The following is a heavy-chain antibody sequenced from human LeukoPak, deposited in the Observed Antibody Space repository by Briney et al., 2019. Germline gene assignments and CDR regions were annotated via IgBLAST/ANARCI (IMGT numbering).Heavy chain of an antibody. D-gene: IGHD6-13*01. CDR1: GVTFSSYA. J-gene: IGHJ4*02. CDR3: ARAWVYSSSSFDY. CDR2: ISYVGSNK. V-gene: IGHV3-30-3*01. Sequence: SLSLSRAASGVTFSSYAMRWVRQAPGKGLEWVAVISYVGSNKYYTHSVTGPFTISRDNSKNTLSLQMNSLRAEDTAVYYCARAWVYSSSSFDYWGQRNLGSASS.